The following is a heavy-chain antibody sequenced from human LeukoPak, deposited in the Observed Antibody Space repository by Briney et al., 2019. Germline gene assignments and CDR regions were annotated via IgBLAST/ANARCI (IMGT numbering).Heavy chain of an antibody. CDR1: GFTFSSYA. V-gene: IGHV3-23*01. D-gene: IGHD1-26*01. J-gene: IGHJ4*02. CDR3: AKENEQHFLLYYFDY. Sequence: PGGSLRLSCAASGFTFSSYAMSWVRQAPGKGLEWVSAISGSGDSPYYADSVKGRFTISRDNSKNTLYLQMNSLRAEDTAIYYCAKENEQHFLLYYFDYWGQGSLVTVSS. CDR2: ISGSGDSP.